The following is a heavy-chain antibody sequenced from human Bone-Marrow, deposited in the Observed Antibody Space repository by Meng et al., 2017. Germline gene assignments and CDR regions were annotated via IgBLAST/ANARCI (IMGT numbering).Heavy chain of an antibody. D-gene: IGHD3-9*01. CDR1: GFAFSGSA. V-gene: IGHV3-73*01. CDR2: IRSKANSYAT. Sequence: GESLKISCAASGFAFSGSAMHWVRQASGKGLEWVGRIRSKANSYATAYAASVKGRFTISRDDSKNTAYLQMNSLKTEDTAVYYCTRPHQESYDILTGYFVYWGQGPLVTVSS. CDR3: TRPHQESYDILTGYFVY. J-gene: IGHJ4*02.